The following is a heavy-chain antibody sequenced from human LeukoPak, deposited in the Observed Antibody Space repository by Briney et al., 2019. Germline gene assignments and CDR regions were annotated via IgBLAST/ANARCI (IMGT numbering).Heavy chain of an antibody. Sequence: PGGSLRLSCAASGFTFSSYAMSWVRQAPGKGLEWVSAISGSGGSTYYADSVKGRFTISRDNSKNTLYLQMNSLRAEDTAVYYCAKDDYYGSGSYYNFDYWGQGTLVTVSS. CDR2: ISGSGGST. CDR1: GFTFSSYA. J-gene: IGHJ4*02. CDR3: AKDDYYGSGSYYNFDY. V-gene: IGHV3-23*01. D-gene: IGHD3-10*01.